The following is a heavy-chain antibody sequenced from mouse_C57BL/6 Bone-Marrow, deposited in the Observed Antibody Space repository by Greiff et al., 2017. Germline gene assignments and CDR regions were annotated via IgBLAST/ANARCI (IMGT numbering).Heavy chain of an antibody. CDR2: ISYDGSN. Sequence: EVQLQESGPGLVKPSQSLSLTCSVTGYSITSGYYWNWIRQFPGNKLEWMGYISYDGSNNYNPYLKNRISITRDTSKNQFFLKLNSVTTEDTATYYCASRRFSFAYWGKGTLVTVSA. J-gene: IGHJ3*01. CDR1: GYSITSGYY. CDR3: ASRRFSFAY. V-gene: IGHV3-6*01.